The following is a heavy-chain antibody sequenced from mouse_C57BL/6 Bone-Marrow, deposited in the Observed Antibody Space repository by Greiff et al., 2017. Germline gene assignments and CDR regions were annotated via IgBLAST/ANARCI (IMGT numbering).Heavy chain of an antibody. V-gene: IGHV1-53*01. CDR2: IYPGNGGT. J-gene: IGHJ3*01. CDR1: GYTFTSYW. Sequence: QVQLQQPGTELVKPGASVKLSCKASGYTFTSYWMHWVKQRPGQGLEWIGNIYPGNGGTNYNEKFKSKATLTEDKSSSTAYMQLSSLTSEDSAVYYGAKEDIFEWFAYWGQGTPVTVSA. CDR3: AKEDIFEWFAY.